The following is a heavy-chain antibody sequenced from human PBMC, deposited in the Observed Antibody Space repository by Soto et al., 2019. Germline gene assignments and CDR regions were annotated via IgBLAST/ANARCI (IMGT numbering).Heavy chain of an antibody. Sequence: QVQLVESGGGVVQPGRSLRLSCAASGFTFSSYAMHWVRQAPGKGLEWVAVISYDGSNKYYADSVKGRFTISRDNSKNTLYLQMNSLRAEDTAVYYCARCMRIAARPPYYYGMDVWGQGTTVTVSS. D-gene: IGHD6-6*01. CDR3: ARCMRIAARPPYYYGMDV. CDR2: ISYDGSNK. V-gene: IGHV3-30-3*01. CDR1: GFTFSSYA. J-gene: IGHJ6*02.